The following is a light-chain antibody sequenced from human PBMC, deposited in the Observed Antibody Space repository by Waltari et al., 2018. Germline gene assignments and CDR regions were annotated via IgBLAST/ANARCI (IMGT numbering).Light chain of an antibody. CDR2: DVS. CDR1: SDDVGGYDY. CDR3: GSYTSSDTWI. V-gene: IGLV2-14*03. J-gene: IGLJ2*01. Sequence: QSALTQPASVSGSPGQSITISCTGTSDDVGGYDYVSWYQHHPGKAPKLIIYDVSDRPSGVSNRFSGSRSANSASLAISALQAEDEAQYYCGSYTSSDTWIFGGGTKLTVL.